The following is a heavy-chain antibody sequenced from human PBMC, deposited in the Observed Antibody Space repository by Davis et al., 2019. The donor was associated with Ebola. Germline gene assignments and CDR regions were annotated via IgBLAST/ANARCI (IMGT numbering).Heavy chain of an antibody. CDR1: GFTFSSYW. CDR3: ATGGLVPAAEGGAFDI. CDR2: IKSAGSRT. V-gene: IGHV3-74*01. Sequence: GESLKISCAASGFTFSSYWMHWVRQVFGKGLVWVSRIKSAGSRTDYADSVMGRFTISRDNAKNTLYLQMNRLRAEDTAVYYCATGGLVPAAEGGAFDIWGHGTMVTVSS. D-gene: IGHD2-2*01. J-gene: IGHJ3*02.